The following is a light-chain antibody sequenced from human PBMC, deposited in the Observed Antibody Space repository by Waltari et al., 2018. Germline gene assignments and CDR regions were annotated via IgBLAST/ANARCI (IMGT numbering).Light chain of an antibody. CDR1: SSNIGSYY. CDR2: GNN. V-gene: IGLV1-47*01. CDR3: AAWDDRLRGVV. J-gene: IGLJ2*01. Sequence: QSLLTQPPSASGTPGQRVTISCSGSSSNIGSYYVYWYQQLPGTAPKLLIGGNNQGPYGCPDRFSGSKPGTSGSLAISGLRSEDEADYYCAAWDDRLRGVVFGGGTKLTV.